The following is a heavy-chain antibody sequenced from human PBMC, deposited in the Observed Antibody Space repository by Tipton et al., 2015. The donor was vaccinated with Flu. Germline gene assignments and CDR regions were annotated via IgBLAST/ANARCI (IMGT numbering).Heavy chain of an antibody. CDR1: GYRFSDYY. Sequence: QSGPEVKKPGASVKVSCEASGYRFSDYYIHWVRQAPGQGLEWMGWMNPNSGATNFAQRFQGRVTVTRDTSVTTVYMELSRLTSDDTAMYFCARGGTSRFLEWLIFMFDFWGQGSLVTVSS. V-gene: IGHV1-2*02. CDR3: ARGGTSRFLEWLIFMFDF. D-gene: IGHD3-3*01. J-gene: IGHJ4*02. CDR2: MNPNSGAT.